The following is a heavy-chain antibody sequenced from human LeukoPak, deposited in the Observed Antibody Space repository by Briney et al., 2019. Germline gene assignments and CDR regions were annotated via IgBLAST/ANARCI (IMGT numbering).Heavy chain of an antibody. CDR3: ARRGARKYFDY. D-gene: IGHD3-10*01. CDR1: GGSISSSSYY. V-gene: IGHV4-39*01. J-gene: IGHJ4*02. CDR2: IYYSGST. Sequence: SETLSLTCTVSGGSISSSSYYWGWIRQPPGKGLEWIGSIYYSGSTYYNPSLKSRVTISVDTSKNQFSLKLSSVTAADTAVYYCARRGARKYFDYWGQGTLVTVSS.